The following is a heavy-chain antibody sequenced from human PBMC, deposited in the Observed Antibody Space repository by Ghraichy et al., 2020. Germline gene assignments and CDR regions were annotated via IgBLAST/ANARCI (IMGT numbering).Heavy chain of an antibody. J-gene: IGHJ4*02. V-gene: IGHV4-39*01. Sequence: GSLRLSCTVSGDSISSGSFYWGWIRQPPGKGLEWIGSIYYNGITYYNPSLKSRVTMSVDTSKNQFSLKLSSVTAADTAVYYCARQTRRIAARPSFLLDCWGQGTLVTVSS. CDR2: IYYNGIT. CDR3: ARQTRRIAARPSFLLDC. D-gene: IGHD6-6*01. CDR1: GDSISSGSFY.